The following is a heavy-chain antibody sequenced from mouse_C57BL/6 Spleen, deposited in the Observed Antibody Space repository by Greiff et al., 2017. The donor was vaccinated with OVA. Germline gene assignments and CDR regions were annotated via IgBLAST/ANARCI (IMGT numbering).Heavy chain of an antibody. CDR2: INYDGSST. Sequence: EVKLVESEGGLVQPGSSMKLSCTASGFTFSDYYMAWVRQVPEKGLEWVANINYDGSSTYYLDYLKSRFIISRDNAKNILYLQLSSLKSEDTATYYCARIYDGYYSYLDYWGQGTTLTVSS. V-gene: IGHV5-16*01. J-gene: IGHJ2*01. D-gene: IGHD2-3*01. CDR3: ARIYDGYYSYLDY. CDR1: GFTFSDYY.